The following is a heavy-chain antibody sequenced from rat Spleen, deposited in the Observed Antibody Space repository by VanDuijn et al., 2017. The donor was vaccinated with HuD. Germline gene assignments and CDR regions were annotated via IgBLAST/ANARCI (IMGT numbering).Heavy chain of an antibody. CDR1: GFTFSDYY. CDR3: VNTYYGYWFGY. V-gene: IGHV5-29*01. CDR2: ISYDGSST. J-gene: IGHJ3*01. Sequence: EVQLVESDGGLVQPGRSLKLSCAASGFTFSDYYMAWVRQAPTKGLEWVATISYDGSSTYYRDSVKGRFTISRDNAKSTLYLKMGSLRSEDTATYYCVNTYYGYWFGYWGQGTLVTVSS. D-gene: IGHD1-9*01.